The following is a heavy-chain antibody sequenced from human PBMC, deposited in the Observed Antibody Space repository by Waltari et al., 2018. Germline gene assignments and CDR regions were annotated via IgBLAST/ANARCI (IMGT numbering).Heavy chain of an antibody. CDR2: ISGSGGST. V-gene: IGHV3-23*04. CDR3: AKDSVRQWLVG. CDR1: GFTFSSYW. D-gene: IGHD6-19*01. J-gene: IGHJ4*02. Sequence: EVQLVESGGGLVQPGGSLRLSCAASGFTFSSYWLSWVRQAPGKGVEWVSAISGSGGSTYYADSVKGRFTISRDNSKNTLYLQMNSLRAEDTAVYYCAKDSVRQWLVGWGQGTLVTVSS.